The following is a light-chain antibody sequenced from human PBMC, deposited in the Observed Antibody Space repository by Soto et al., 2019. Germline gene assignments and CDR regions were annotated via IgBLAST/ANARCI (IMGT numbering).Light chain of an antibody. V-gene: IGKV4-1*01. CDR2: WAS. Sequence: DIVMTQSPDSLAVSLGERATINCKSSQSVLYSSNNKNYLAWYQQKPGQPPKLLIYWASTREYGVPDRFSGSGSGTYFTITISSLQAEDVAVYYCQQYYSSPLTFGGGTKVEIK. J-gene: IGKJ4*01. CDR3: QQYYSSPLT. CDR1: QSVLYSSNNKNY.